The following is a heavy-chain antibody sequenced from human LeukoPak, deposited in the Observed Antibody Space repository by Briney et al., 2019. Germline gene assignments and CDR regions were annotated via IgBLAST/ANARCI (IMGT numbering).Heavy chain of an antibody. J-gene: IGHJ5*02. CDR1: GGSISPYN. CDR3: AREGTSGTHLNWFDP. V-gene: IGHV4-59*01. CDR2: IYYNGIT. D-gene: IGHD1-1*01. Sequence: SETLSLTCSVSGGSISPYNWNWIRQTPGKGLEWIGFIYYNGITKYNPSLEGRVTLSVDTSKNQFSLKLSSVTAADTAVYYCAREGTSGTHLNWFDPWGQGTLVTVSS.